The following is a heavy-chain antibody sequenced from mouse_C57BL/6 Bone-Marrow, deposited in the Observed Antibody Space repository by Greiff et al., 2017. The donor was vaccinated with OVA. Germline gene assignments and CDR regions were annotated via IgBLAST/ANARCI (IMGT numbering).Heavy chain of an antibody. CDR1: GYTFTSYW. CDR2: IYPGSGST. V-gene: IGHV1-55*01. Sequence: QVQLQQSGAELVKPGASVKMSCKASGYTFTSYWITWVKQRPGQGLEWIGDIYPGSGSTNYNEKFKSKATLTVDTSSSTAYMQLSSLTSEDSAVYYCARLITTVVATDAMDYWGQGTSVTVSS. CDR3: ARLITTVVATDAMDY. J-gene: IGHJ4*01. D-gene: IGHD1-1*01.